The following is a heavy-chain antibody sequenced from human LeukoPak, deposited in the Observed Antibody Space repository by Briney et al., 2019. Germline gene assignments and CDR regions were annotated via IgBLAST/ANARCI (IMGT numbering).Heavy chain of an antibody. J-gene: IGHJ5*02. Sequence: GESLKISCKCSGYSFTTYWIGWVRPLPGRGLEWMGIIYPGDSDTRYSPSFQGQVTISADKSISTAYLQWSSLKASDTAMYYCAREYSTSSSWFDPWGQGTLVTVSS. D-gene: IGHD6-6*01. V-gene: IGHV5-51*01. CDR1: GYSFTTYW. CDR2: IYPGDSDT. CDR3: AREYSTSSSWFDP.